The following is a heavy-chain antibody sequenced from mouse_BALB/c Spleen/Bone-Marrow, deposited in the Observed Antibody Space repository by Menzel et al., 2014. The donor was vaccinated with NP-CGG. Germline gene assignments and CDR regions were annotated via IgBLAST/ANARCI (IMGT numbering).Heavy chain of an antibody. Sequence: VQRVESGPGLVAPSQSLSITCTVSGFSLTSYGVHWVRQPPGKGLEWLGVIWAGGSTNYNSALMSRLSISKDNSKSQVFLKMNSLQTDDTAMYYCAREATMITWLAYWGQGTLVTVSA. J-gene: IGHJ3*01. D-gene: IGHD2-4*01. V-gene: IGHV2-9*02. CDR2: IWAGGST. CDR3: AREATMITWLAY. CDR1: GFSLTSYG.